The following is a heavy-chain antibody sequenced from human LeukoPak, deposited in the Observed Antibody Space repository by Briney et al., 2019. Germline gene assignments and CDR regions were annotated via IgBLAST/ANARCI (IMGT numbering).Heavy chain of an antibody. D-gene: IGHD2-8*01. Sequence: SETLSLTCTVSGGSVSSGTYYWRWIRQPPGKGLEWIEYIYYSGSTNYNPSLKSRVTISVDTSKNQFSLKLSSVAAADTAVYYCARGPHCNNGVCYYFDAWGQGTLVTVSS. J-gene: IGHJ4*02. CDR2: IYYSGST. CDR3: ARGPHCNNGVCYYFDA. V-gene: IGHV4-61*01. CDR1: GGSVSSGTYY.